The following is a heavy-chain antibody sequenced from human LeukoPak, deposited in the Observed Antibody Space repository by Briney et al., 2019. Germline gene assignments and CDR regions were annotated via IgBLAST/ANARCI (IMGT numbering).Heavy chain of an antibody. CDR2: ISAYNGNT. J-gene: IGHJ2*01. CDR1: GYTFTSYG. CDR3: ARVGGYSYGYLDWYFDL. Sequence: ASVKVSCKASGYTFTSYGISWVRQAPGQGLEWMGWISAYNGNTNYAQKLQGRVAMTTDTSTSTAYMELSSLRSEDTAVYYCARVGGYSYGYLDWYFDLWGRGTLVTVSS. V-gene: IGHV1-18*01. D-gene: IGHD5-18*01.